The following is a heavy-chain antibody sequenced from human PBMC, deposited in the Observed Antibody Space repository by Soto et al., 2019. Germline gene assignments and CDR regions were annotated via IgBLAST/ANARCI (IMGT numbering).Heavy chain of an antibody. CDR3: ARDRAVSARGSFDC. CDR2: IYHSGST. J-gene: IGHJ4*02. V-gene: IGHV4-4*02. D-gene: IGHD6-19*01. CDR1: GGSVSSTNW. Sequence: QVQLQESGPGLVEPSGTLSLTCAVSGGSVSSTNWWSWVRQPPGKGLEWIGEIYHSGSTYYNPSLKSRVTISVDKSKNQFSLRLSSVTAADTAVYFCARDRAVSARGSFDCWGQGTLVTVSS.